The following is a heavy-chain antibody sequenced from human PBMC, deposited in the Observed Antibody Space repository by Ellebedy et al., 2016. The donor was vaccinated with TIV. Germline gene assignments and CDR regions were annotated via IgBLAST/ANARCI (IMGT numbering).Heavy chain of an antibody. V-gene: IGHV3-30*14. J-gene: IGHJ4*02. CDR2: ISYDGSNK. D-gene: IGHD3-22*01. Sequence: GGSLRLSXAASGFTFSSYAMHWVRQAPGKGLEWVAVISYDGSNKYYADSVKGRFTISRDNSKNTLYLQMNSLRAEDTAVYYCARGDYYDSRGLDYWGQGTLVTVSS. CDR1: GFTFSSYA. CDR3: ARGDYYDSRGLDY.